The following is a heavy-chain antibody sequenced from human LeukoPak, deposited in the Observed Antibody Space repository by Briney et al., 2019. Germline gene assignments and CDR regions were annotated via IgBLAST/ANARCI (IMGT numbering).Heavy chain of an antibody. Sequence: TPSETLSLTCTVSGGSIRTSSYYWGWIRLPPGKGLEWIGGIFYSGSTYYNPSLKSRVTISVDTSKNQFSLKLNSLTAADTAIYYCARHESLGAFDIWGQGTMVTVSS. V-gene: IGHV4-39*01. J-gene: IGHJ3*02. D-gene: IGHD3-16*01. CDR1: GGSIRTSSYY. CDR2: IFYSGST. CDR3: ARHESLGAFDI.